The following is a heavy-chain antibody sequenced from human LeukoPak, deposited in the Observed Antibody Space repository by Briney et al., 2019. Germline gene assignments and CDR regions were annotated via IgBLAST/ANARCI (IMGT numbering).Heavy chain of an antibody. V-gene: IGHV3-48*03. CDR3: ARDLVRVMAGTTSGY. J-gene: IGHJ4*02. CDR2: ISSSGSTI. D-gene: IGHD1-7*01. CDR1: GFTFSSYE. Sequence: GGSLRLSCAASGFTFSSYEMNWVRQAPGKGLEWVSYISSSGSTIYYADSVKGRFTISRDNAKHSLYLQMNSLRAEDTAVYYCARDLVRVMAGTTSGYWGQGTLVTVSS.